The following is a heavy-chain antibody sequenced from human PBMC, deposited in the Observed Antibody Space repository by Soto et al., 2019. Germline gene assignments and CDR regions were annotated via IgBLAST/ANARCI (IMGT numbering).Heavy chain of an antibody. CDR3: TKGGHLDY. CDR2: IRGSDGST. CDR1: GFPFSSYD. Sequence: VQVLESGGELVQPGGSLRLSCAASGFPFSSYDMSWVRQAPGKGLDWVSVIRGSDGSTYYANSVKGRFTISRDNSKNTLFLQMNSLRAEDTAIYYCTKGGHLDYWGPGTLVTVSS. D-gene: IGHD3-10*01. V-gene: IGHV3-23*01. J-gene: IGHJ4*02.